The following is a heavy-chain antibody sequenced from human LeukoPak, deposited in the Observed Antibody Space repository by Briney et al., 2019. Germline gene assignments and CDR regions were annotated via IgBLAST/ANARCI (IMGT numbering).Heavy chain of an antibody. D-gene: IGHD2-15*01. CDR3: ARGDCSGGSCYLGDY. V-gene: IGHV1-18*01. CDR2: ISAFNGNT. Sequence: ASVKVSCKASGYTFTSYGISWVRQAPGQGLEWMGWISAFNGNTNYAQKLQGRVTMTTDTSTSTAYMELRSLRSDDTAVYYCARGDCSGGSCYLGDYWGQGTLVTVSS. CDR1: GYTFTSYG. J-gene: IGHJ4*02.